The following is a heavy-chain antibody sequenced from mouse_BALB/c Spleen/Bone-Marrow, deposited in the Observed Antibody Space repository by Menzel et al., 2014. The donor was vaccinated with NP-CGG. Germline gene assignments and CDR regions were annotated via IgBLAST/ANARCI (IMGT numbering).Heavy chain of an antibody. CDR1: GFTFSNYG. J-gene: IGHJ3*01. Sequence: EVKLMESGGGLVKSGGSLKLSCAASGFTFSNYGMSWVRQTPVKRLEWVATISGGGSYTFYSDSVKGRFTISRDNAKSNLYLQLSSLRSEDTALYYCARHAYYDQTEVSFVYWGQGTLVTVSA. CDR2: ISGGGSYT. D-gene: IGHD2-4*01. CDR3: ARHAYYDQTEVSFVY. V-gene: IGHV5-9-2*01.